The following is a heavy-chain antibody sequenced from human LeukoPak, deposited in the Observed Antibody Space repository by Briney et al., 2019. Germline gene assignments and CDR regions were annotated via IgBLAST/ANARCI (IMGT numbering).Heavy chain of an antibody. Sequence: GGSLRLSCVASGFTLSSYNMKWVRQAPGKRLEWVSSISWRSSDIEYADSVKGRFTISRDIDKKSLYLQMNSLKTEDTAVYYCTTDDYSNYDLVYWGQGTLVTVSS. V-gene: IGHV3-21*03. CDR1: GFTLSSYN. J-gene: IGHJ4*02. CDR3: TTDDYSNYDLVY. D-gene: IGHD4-11*01. CDR2: ISWRSSDI.